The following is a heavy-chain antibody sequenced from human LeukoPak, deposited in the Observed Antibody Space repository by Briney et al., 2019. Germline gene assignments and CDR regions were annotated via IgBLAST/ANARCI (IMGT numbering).Heavy chain of an antibody. CDR1: GYTFTIYG. Sequence: ASVTVSCKASGYTFTIYGISWVRQAPGQGVEWMGWISAYNGNTNYAQKLQGRVTMTTDTSTSTAYMELRSLRSDDTAVYYCARFLRDDAFDIWGQGTMVTVSS. CDR2: ISAYNGNT. V-gene: IGHV1-18*01. D-gene: IGHD4-17*01. CDR3: ARFLRDDAFDI. J-gene: IGHJ3*02.